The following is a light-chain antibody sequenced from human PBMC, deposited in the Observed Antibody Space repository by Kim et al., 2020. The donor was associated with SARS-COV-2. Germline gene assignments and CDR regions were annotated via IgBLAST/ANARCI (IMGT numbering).Light chain of an antibody. CDR2: DAS. J-gene: IGKJ1*01. Sequence: PGERATLSCRASQSVYRSYLAWYQQKPGQAPRLLMYDASKRATGVPDRFSGSGSGTDFTLTISRLEPEDFAVYYCQQYGSSPRTFGQGTKVDIK. CDR3: QQYGSSPRT. CDR1: QSVYRSY. V-gene: IGKV3-20*01.